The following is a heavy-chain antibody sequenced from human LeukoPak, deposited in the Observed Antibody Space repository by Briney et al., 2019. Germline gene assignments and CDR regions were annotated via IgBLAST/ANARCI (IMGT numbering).Heavy chain of an antibody. CDR1: GYSISSGYY. D-gene: IGHD6-13*01. J-gene: IGHJ6*03. CDR3: ASQGGSNSPYYYYYMDV. Sequence: PSETLSLTCAVSGYSISSGYYWGWFRQPPGKGPEWIGCIYNSGTTYYNPSLKRRVTLSVDTLKNQFSLGVSAVTAAETAVYYCASQGGSNSPYYYYYMDVWGKGTTVTVSS. CDR2: IYNSGTT. V-gene: IGHV4-38-2*01.